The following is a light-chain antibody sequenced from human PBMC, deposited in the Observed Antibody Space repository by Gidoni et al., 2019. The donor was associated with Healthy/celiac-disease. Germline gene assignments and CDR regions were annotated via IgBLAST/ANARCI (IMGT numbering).Light chain of an antibody. Sequence: QSALTQPASVSGSPGHSITISCTGTSSDVGGYNSVSWYQQHPGNAPKLMIYDVSNRPSGVSNRFSGSKSGNTASLTISGLQAEDEADYYCSSYTSSSTLVFGGGTKLTVL. V-gene: IGLV2-14*03. CDR2: DVS. J-gene: IGLJ2*01. CDR1: SSDVGGYNS. CDR3: SSYTSSSTLV.